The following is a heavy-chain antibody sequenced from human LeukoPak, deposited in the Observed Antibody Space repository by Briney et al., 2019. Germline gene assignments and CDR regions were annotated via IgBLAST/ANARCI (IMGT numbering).Heavy chain of an antibody. Sequence: SETLSLTCTVSGGSISSYYWSWIRQPPGKGLEWIGYIYYSGSTNYNPSLKSRVTIPVDTSKNQFSLKLSSVTAADTAVYYCARGATLGGGGFDIWGQGTMVTVSS. CDR3: ARGATLGGGGFDI. CDR2: IYYSGST. D-gene: IGHD2-21*01. CDR1: GGSISSYY. J-gene: IGHJ3*02. V-gene: IGHV4-59*01.